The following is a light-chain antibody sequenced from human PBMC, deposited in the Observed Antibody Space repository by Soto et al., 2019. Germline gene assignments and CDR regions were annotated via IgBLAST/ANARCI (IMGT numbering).Light chain of an antibody. Sequence: SVLTPPPSVPRAPGQRVTISCPGSSSNIGAGYAVHWYQQLPGAVPRRVIYLNNNRPSGVPDRISDSTSGASASLAIPGLQAEDEADYYCQAYDTSLSGKVIGTGTQGTV. CDR1: SSNIGAGYA. V-gene: IGLV1-40*01. J-gene: IGLJ1*01. CDR3: QAYDTSLSGKV. CDR2: LNN.